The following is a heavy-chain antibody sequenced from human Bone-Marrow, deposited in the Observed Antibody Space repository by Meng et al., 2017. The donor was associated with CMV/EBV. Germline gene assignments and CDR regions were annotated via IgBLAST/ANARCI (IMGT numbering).Heavy chain of an antibody. Sequence: GGSLRLSCAASGFTFSNYGMHWVRQAPGKGLEWVAFIRYDGGYKYYADSVKGRFTISRDNSKNTLYLQMNSLRAEDTAVYYCAKSLRGSKQYYFDYWGQGTLVTVSS. D-gene: IGHD1/OR15-1a*01. CDR2: IRYDGGYK. CDR3: AKSLRGSKQYYFDY. CDR1: GFTFSNYG. V-gene: IGHV3-30*02. J-gene: IGHJ4*02.